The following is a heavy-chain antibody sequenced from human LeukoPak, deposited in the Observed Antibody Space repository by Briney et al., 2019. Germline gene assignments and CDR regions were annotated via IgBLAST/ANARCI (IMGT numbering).Heavy chain of an antibody. Sequence: GGSLRLSCAASGFTFGDYAMNWLRQAPGKGLEWVSQISGNGRKSYYADSVKGRFTISRDNPRNTLYVRMNSLRVEDTAVYYCAINLRGGYNYGHGDFWGQGTLVTVSS. CDR1: GFTFGDYA. D-gene: IGHD5-18*01. J-gene: IGHJ4*02. V-gene: IGHV3-23*01. CDR3: AINLRGGYNYGHGDF. CDR2: ISGNGRKS.